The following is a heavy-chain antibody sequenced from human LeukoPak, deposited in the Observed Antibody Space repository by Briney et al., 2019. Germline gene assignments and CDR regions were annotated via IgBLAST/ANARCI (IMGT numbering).Heavy chain of an antibody. CDR1: RNYW. J-gene: IGHJ4*02. Sequence: GGSLRLSCAASRNYWMHWVRRAPGKGLVWVSHINSDGSWTSYADSVKGRFTISKDNAKNTVYLQMNNLRAEDTAVYYCVSFYETYWGRGTLVTVSS. V-gene: IGHV3-74*01. CDR3: VSFYETY. D-gene: IGHD2-2*01. CDR2: INSDGSWT.